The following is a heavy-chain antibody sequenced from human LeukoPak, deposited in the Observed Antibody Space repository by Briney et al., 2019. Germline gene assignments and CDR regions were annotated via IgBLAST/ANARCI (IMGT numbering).Heavy chain of an antibody. J-gene: IGHJ4*02. CDR2: IYYSGST. Sequence: PSETLSLTCTVSGDSISSSSSYWGWIRQPPGEGLEWIGSIYYSGSTYYNPSLKSRVTISVDTSKNQFSLKLSSVTAADTAVYYCSGPLYGDFDYWGQGALVTVSS. V-gene: IGHV4-39*01. CDR1: GDSISSSSSY. D-gene: IGHD4-17*01. CDR3: SGPLYGDFDY.